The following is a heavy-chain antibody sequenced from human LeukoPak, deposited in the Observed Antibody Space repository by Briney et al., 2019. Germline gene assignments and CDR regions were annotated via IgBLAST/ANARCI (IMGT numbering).Heavy chain of an antibody. V-gene: IGHV3-74*01. CDR2: IKSDGSST. Sequence: GGSLRLSCAASGFTFSIYWMHWVRQAPGKGLVWVSRIKSDGSSTRYADSVKGRFTISRDNAKNTLFLQMNSLRADDTAEYYCVREDSSGLFFDYWGQGTLVTVSS. J-gene: IGHJ4*02. D-gene: IGHD6-19*01. CDR1: GFTFSIYW. CDR3: VREDSSGLFFDY.